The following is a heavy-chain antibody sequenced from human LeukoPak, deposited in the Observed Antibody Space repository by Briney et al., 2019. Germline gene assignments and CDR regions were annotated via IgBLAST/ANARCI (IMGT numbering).Heavy chain of an antibody. D-gene: IGHD3-22*01. V-gene: IGHV3-48*02. CDR3: ARVGYYYDSSCYYYWDY. CDR2: ISSSSSTI. J-gene: IGHJ4*02. CDR1: GFTFSSYS. Sequence: GGSLRLSCAASGFTFSSYSMNWVRQAPGKGVEGVSYISSSSSTIYYAESVKGGFTISRDNAKNSLYLQMNRLRDEDTAVYYCARVGYYYDSSCYYYWDYWGQGTLVTVSS.